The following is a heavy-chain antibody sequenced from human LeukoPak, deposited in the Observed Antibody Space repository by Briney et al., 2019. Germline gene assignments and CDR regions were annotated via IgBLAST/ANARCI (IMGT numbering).Heavy chain of an antibody. CDR1: GVTFGSYW. J-gene: IGHJ4*02. CDR3: AKASQRIRPPDY. Sequence: GGSLRLSCAASGVTFGSYWMTWVRQAPGKGLEWVAVISYDGSNKYYADSVKGRFTISRDNSKNTLYLQMNSLRAEDTAVYYCAKASQRIRPPDYWGQGTLVTVSS. V-gene: IGHV3-30*18. CDR2: ISYDGSNK. D-gene: IGHD1-1*01.